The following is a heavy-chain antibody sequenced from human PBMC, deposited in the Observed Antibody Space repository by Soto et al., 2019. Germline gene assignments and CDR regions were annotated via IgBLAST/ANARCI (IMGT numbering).Heavy chain of an antibody. CDR1: GFTFSSSA. J-gene: IGHJ1*01. CDR3: AKDRSPGATTWNVY. V-gene: IGHV3-23*01. CDR2: ISGSGVAK. D-gene: IGHD1-26*01. Sequence: DVQLLESGGALVQPGGSLRLSCVVSGFTFSSSAINWVRQAPGKGLEWGSTISGSGVAKFYADSVKGRFTISRDNSNNTVSLQMNSLRAEDAAVYYCAKDRSPGATTWNVYWGQGTLVTVSS.